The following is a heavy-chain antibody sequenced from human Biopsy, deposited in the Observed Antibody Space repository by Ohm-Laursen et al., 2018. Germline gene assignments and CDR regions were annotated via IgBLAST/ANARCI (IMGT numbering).Heavy chain of an antibody. CDR2: FAPENGKT. CDR3: ARATNSTGWPYYYFYGMDV. V-gene: IGHV1-24*01. CDR1: GYTLTDLS. D-gene: IGHD2/OR15-2a*01. J-gene: IGHJ6*02. Sequence: SVKVSCKVSGYTLTDLSMHWVRRAPGKGLEWMGGFAPENGKTIYAQKFQGRVTMTEDTSTDTAYMELSNLRSEDTAVYYCARATNSTGWPYYYFYGMDVWGQGTTVTVSS.